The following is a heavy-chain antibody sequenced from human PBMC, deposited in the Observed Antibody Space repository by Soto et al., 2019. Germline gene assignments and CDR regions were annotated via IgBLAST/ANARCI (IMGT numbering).Heavy chain of an antibody. CDR3: ARHSGSYTQYYYYSMDV. V-gene: IGHV5-51*01. J-gene: IGHJ6*02. D-gene: IGHD1-26*01. Sequence: GEALKISCKGSGYSFTSYLIGWVRQMPGKGLEWMGIIYPGDSDTRYSPSFQGQVTISVDNSISTAYLQWSSLKASDTAMYYCARHSGSYTQYYYYSMDVWGQGTTVTVSS. CDR2: IYPGDSDT. CDR1: GYSFTSYL.